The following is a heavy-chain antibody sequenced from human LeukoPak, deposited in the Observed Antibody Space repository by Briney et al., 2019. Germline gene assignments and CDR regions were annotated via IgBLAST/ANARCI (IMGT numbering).Heavy chain of an antibody. D-gene: IGHD6-19*01. V-gene: IGHV4-30-2*01. CDR1: VCCINRGDYF. CDR3: ARGVAVAADYFDY. J-gene: IGHJ4*02. CDR2: IYYSGST. Sequence: LYTLSVACAVCVCCINRGDYFLSLIRQPPGKGLELVGYIYYSGSTYYNPSLKSRVTISVDRSKNQFSLKLSSVTAADTAVYYCARGVAVAADYFDYWGQGTLVIVSS.